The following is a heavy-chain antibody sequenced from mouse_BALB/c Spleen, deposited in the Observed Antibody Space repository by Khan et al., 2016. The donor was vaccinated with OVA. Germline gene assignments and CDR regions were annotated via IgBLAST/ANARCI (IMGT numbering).Heavy chain of an antibody. D-gene: IGHD1-1*01. CDR1: GFTFSSFG. J-gene: IGHJ2*01. V-gene: IGHV5-17*02. Sequence: EVQLVESGGGLVQPGGSRKLSCVASGFTFSSFGMHWVRQAPEKGLEWVAYISGDSSTIYYTDTVKGRFTISRDNPKNTLFLQMTSLRSEDMAMYYCARSYFYGYYLDQWGQGNTLTVSS. CDR3: ARSYFYGYYLDQ. CDR2: ISGDSSTI.